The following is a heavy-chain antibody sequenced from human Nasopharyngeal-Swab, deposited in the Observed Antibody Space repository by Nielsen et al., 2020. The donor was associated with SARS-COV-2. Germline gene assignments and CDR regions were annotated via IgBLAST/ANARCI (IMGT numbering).Heavy chain of an antibody. J-gene: IGHJ3*02. V-gene: IGHV4-31*03. CDR3: ARVLTRNLVVALVLDAFDI. D-gene: IGHD2-15*01. CDR1: GDSISSTSYY. CDR2: IYYSGST. Sequence: SETLSLTCTVSGDSISSTSYYWGWIRQPPGKGLEWIGYIYYSGSTYYNPSLKSRVTISVDTSKNQFSLKLSSVTAADTAVYYCARVLTRNLVVALVLDAFDIWGQGTMVTVSS.